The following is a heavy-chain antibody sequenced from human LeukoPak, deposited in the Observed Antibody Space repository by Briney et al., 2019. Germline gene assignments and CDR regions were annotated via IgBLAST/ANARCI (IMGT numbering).Heavy chain of an antibody. D-gene: IGHD5-18*01. CDR1: GYTFTSYY. CDR3: ARATSYSYGAYYFDY. V-gene: IGHV1-46*01. J-gene: IGHJ4*02. Sequence: ASVKVSCKASGYTFTSYYMHWVRQAPGQGLEWMGIINPSGGSTSYAQKFQGRVTMPRDTSTSTVYMELSSLRSEDTAVYYCARATSYSYGAYYFDYWGQGTLVTVSS. CDR2: INPSGGST.